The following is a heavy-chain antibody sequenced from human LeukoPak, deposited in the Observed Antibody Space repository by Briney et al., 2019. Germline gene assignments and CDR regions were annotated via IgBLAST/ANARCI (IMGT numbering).Heavy chain of an antibody. CDR3: VRGWEYYCSSTSCYRPRWFDP. D-gene: IGHD2-2*01. Sequence: SETLSLTCTVSGGSISSGGYYWSWIRQHPGKGLEWIGYIYYSGSTYYNPSLKSRVTISVDTSKNQFSLKLSSVTAADTAVYYCVRGWEYYCSSTSCYRPRWFDPWGQGTLVTVSS. V-gene: IGHV4-31*03. CDR1: GGSISSGGYY. J-gene: IGHJ5*02. CDR2: IYYSGST.